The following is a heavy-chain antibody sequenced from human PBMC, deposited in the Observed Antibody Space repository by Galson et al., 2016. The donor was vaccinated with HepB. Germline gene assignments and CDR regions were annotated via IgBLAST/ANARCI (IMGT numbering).Heavy chain of an antibody. CDR1: GFSFSTYS. CDR2: ISSSSSTI. CDR3: CGRRLVDRLFPYYFDS. Sequence: SLRLSCAASGFSFSTYSMNWVRQAPGKGLERDSYISSSSSTIYYADPVKGRFTITKDNATKSLYLQMNSLRAEDAAAYYCCGRRLVDRLFPYYFDSWGQGTLVTVSS. V-gene: IGHV3-48*01. D-gene: IGHD3/OR15-3a*01. J-gene: IGHJ4*02.